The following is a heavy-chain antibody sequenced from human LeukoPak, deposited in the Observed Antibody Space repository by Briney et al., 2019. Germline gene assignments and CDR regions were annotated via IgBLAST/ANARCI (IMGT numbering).Heavy chain of an antibody. V-gene: IGHV3-15*01. D-gene: IGHD6-13*01. CDR1: GFTFSYYW. CDR3: TTDIPTDGTGY. CDR2: IKSKSDGGTT. Sequence: GGSLRLSCAASGFTFSYYWMNWVRQAPGKGLEWVGRIKSKSDGGTTDYAAPVKGRFTISRDDSKNTLYLQMNSLKTEDTAVYYCTTDIPTDGTGYWGQGTLVTVSS. J-gene: IGHJ4*02.